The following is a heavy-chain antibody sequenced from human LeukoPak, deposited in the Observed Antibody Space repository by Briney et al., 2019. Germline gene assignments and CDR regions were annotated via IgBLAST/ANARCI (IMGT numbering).Heavy chain of an antibody. CDR2: ISAYNGNT. J-gene: IGHJ4*02. Sequence: VASVKVSCKASGYTFTSYGISWVRQAPGQGLEWMGWISAYNGNTNYAQKLQGRVTMTTDTSTSTAYMELRSLRSVDTAVYYCASNLMGGSPGDWGQGTLVTVSS. D-gene: IGHD2-15*01. CDR1: GYTFTSYG. CDR3: ASNLMGGSPGD. V-gene: IGHV1-18*01.